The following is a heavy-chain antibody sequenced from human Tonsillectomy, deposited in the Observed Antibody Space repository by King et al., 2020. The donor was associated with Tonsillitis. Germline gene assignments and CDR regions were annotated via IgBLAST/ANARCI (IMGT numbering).Heavy chain of an antibody. CDR3: ARDHRGYSSGYVAYYFDY. CDR1: GFTVSSNY. Sequence: VQLVQSGGGLVQPGGSLRLSCAASGFTVSSNYMSWVRQAPGKGLEWVSVIYSGGSTYYADSVKGRFTISRDNSKNTLYLQMNSLRAEDTAVYYCARDHRGYSSGYVAYYFDYWSQGTLVTVSS. D-gene: IGHD6-19*01. CDR2: IYSGGST. V-gene: IGHV3-66*01. J-gene: IGHJ4*02.